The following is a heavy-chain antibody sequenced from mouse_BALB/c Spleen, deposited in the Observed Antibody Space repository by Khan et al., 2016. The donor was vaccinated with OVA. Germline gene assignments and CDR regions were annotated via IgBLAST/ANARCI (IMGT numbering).Heavy chain of an antibody. CDR3: ASHLTGSFAY. V-gene: IGHV5-6*01. CDR1: GFTFSAYG. J-gene: IGHJ3*01. D-gene: IGHD4-1*01. Sequence: EVELVESGGDLVKPGGSLILSCAASGFTFSAYGMAWVRQAPDKRLEWVATINSDGGYTYYPDTVKGRFTISRNNAENTLSLQMSSLKSEDTAIYYCASHLTGSFAYWGQGTLVTVSA. CDR2: INSDGGYT.